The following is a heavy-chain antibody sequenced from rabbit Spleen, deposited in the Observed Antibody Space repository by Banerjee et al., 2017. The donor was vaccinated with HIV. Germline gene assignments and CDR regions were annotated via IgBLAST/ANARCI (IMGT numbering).Heavy chain of an antibody. CDR2: IYGDSSGST. D-gene: IGHD7-1*01. J-gene: IGHJ6*01. Sequence: EESGGDLVKPGASLTLTCTASGFSFSSSYYMCWVRQAPGKGLECIACIYGDSSGSTWYASWAKGRFTISKTSSTTVTLQMTSLTAADTTTYFCARDTGTSFSTYGMDLWGQGTLVTVS. V-gene: IGHV1S40*01. CDR3: ARDTGTSFSTYGMDL. CDR1: GFSFSSSYY.